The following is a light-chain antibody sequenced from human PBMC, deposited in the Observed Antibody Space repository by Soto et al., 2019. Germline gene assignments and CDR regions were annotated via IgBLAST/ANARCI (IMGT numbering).Light chain of an antibody. V-gene: IGLV2-14*01. J-gene: IGLJ2*01. Sequence: QPALTQPASVSGSPGQSIAISCTGTSSDIGAYNYVSWYQHHPGKAPKLIIYDVSSRPSGVSNRFSGSKSGNAASLTISGLQADDEADYFCASYTAYNPLVVFGGGTKVTVL. CDR1: SSDIGAYNY. CDR2: DVS. CDR3: ASYTAYNPLVV.